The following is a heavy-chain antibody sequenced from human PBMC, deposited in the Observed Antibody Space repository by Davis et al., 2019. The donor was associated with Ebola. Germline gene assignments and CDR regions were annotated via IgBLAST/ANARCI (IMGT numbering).Heavy chain of an antibody. CDR2: ISGSGYSA. Sequence: PGGSLRLSCAASGFTFSSYPMSWVRQAPGKGLEWVSSISGSGYSAYYADSVKGRFTIPRDNAKNSLYLQMNSLRAEDTAVYYCAREPGTTVYYYYYMDVWGKGTTVTVSS. CDR1: GFTFSSYP. V-gene: IGHV3-23*01. CDR3: AREPGTTVYYYYYMDV. D-gene: IGHD1-1*01. J-gene: IGHJ6*03.